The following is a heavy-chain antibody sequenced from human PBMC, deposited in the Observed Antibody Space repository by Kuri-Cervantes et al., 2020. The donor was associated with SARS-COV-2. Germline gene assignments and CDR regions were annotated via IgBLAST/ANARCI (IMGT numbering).Heavy chain of an antibody. V-gene: IGHV3-30*02. CDR2: IRYDGSNK. D-gene: IGHD3-16*01. CDR1: GFTFSSYS. Sequence: GESLKISCAASGFTFSSYSMNWVRQAPGKGLEWVAFIRYDGSNKYYADSVKGRFTISRDNAKNSMYLQMNSLKDEDTAVYYCARDEGEGSDAFDIWGQGTMVTVSS. CDR3: ARDEGEGSDAFDI. J-gene: IGHJ3*02.